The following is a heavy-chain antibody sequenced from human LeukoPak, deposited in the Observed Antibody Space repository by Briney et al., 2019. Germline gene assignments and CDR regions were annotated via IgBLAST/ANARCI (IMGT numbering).Heavy chain of an antibody. CDR1: GFTFSSYS. CDR2: ISSSSSTI. D-gene: IGHD2-21*01. CDR3: ARGKSKIERILDY. Sequence: PGGSLRLSCAASGFTFSSYSMNWVRQAPGKGLEWVSYISSSSSTIYYADSVKGRFTISRDNAKNSLYLQMNSLRDEGTAVYYCARGKSKIERILDYWGQGTLVTVSS. J-gene: IGHJ4*02. V-gene: IGHV3-48*02.